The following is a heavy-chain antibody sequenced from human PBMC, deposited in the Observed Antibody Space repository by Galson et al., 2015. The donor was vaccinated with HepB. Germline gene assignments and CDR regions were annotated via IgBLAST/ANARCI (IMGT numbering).Heavy chain of an antibody. CDR1: GFTFSDYY. V-gene: IGHV3-11*06. D-gene: IGHD4-17*01. CDR2: ISSSAVYT. CDR3: TRVADADYGDHSYFDY. Sequence: SLRLSCAASGFTFSDYYMSWIRQAPGKGLEWISYISSSAVYTNYADSVKGRFTIPRDNARNSLFLQINSLRAEDTAVYYCTRVADADYGDHSYFDYWGQGTLVTV. J-gene: IGHJ4*02.